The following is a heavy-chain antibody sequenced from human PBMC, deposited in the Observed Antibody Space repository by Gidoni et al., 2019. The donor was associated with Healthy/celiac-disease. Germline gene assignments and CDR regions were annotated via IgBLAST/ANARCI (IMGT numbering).Heavy chain of an antibody. V-gene: IGHV3-23*01. CDR1: GFPFSSYA. J-gene: IGHJ5*02. D-gene: IGHD2-15*01. CDR2: ISGSGGST. CDR3: AKADCSGGSCYSSP. Sequence: EVQLLESGGGLVQPGGSLRLSCPASGFPFSSYAMSWVRQAPGKGLEWVSAISGSGGSTYYADSVKGRFTISRDNSKNTLYLQMNSLRAEDTAVYYCAKADCSGGSCYSSPWGQGTLVTVSS.